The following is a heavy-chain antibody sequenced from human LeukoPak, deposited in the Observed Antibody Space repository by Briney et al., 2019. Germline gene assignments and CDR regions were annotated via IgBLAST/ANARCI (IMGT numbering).Heavy chain of an antibody. CDR2: IYYSGST. D-gene: IGHD4-17*01. CDR1: GGSISSYY. CDR3: ARVFTNDYGDPNWFDP. J-gene: IGHJ5*02. Sequence: SETLSLTCTVSGGSISSYYWSWIRQPPGKGLEWIGYIYYSGSTNYNPSLKSRVTISVDTSKNQFSLKLSSVTAADTAVYYCARVFTNDYGDPNWFDPWGQGTLVTVSS. V-gene: IGHV4-59*01.